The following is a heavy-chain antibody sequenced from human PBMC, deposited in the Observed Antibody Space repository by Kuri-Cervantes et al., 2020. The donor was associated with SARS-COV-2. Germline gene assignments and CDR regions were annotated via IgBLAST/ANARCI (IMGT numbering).Heavy chain of an antibody. Sequence: GGSLRLSCAASGFTFSDYAMHWVRRAPAPGKGLEWVSVISNDGNTIYYSVSVKCRFTISRDNSKNTLFLQMNSLRSEDAAIYSCARVVAGLPGSFENWGQGTLVTVSS. V-gene: IGHV3-30*04. CDR3: ARVVAGLPGSFEN. CDR1: GFTFSDYA. CDR2: ISNDGNTI. D-gene: IGHD6-19*01. J-gene: IGHJ4*02.